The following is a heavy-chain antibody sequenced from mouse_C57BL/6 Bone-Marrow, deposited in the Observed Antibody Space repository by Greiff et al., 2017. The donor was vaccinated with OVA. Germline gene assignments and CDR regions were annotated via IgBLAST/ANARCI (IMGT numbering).Heavy chain of an antibody. J-gene: IGHJ4*01. D-gene: IGHD1-1*01. CDR1: GFTFSDFY. Sequence: EVKLVDSGGGLVQSGRSLRLSCATSGFTFSDFYMEWVRQAPGKGLEWIAASRNKANDYTTEYSASVKGRFIVSRDTSQSILYLQMNALRAEDTAIYYCARDALYGDSYYYAMDYWGQGTSVTVSS. V-gene: IGHV7-1*01. CDR2: SRNKANDYTT. CDR3: ARDALYGDSYYYAMDY.